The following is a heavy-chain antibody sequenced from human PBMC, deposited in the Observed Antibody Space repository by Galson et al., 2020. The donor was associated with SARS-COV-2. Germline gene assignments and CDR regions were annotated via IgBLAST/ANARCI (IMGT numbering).Heavy chain of an antibody. CDR3: ARVFFDQEQQLAHNRFDP. CDR1: GYTFTSYG. Sequence: ASVKVSCKASGYTFTSYGISWVRQAPGQGLEWMGWISAYNGNTNYAQKPQGRVTMTTDTSTSTAYMELRSLRSDDTAVYYCARVFFDQEQQLAHNRFDPWGQGTLVTVSS. CDR2: ISAYNGNT. J-gene: IGHJ5*02. V-gene: IGHV1-18*01. D-gene: IGHD6-13*01.